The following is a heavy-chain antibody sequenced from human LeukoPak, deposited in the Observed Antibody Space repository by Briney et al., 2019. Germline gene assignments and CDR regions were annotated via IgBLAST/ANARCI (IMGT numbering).Heavy chain of an antibody. J-gene: IGHJ4*02. CDR3: AKWPDYGSGSSLDY. CDR1: GFPYSTYA. D-gene: IGHD3-10*01. Sequence: PGGSLSLLCAASGFPYSTYAMSCVRQAPGRGLVCVSGMGGSDSVAYYANSVKGRFTISRDNSKNTLYLQMNSLRAEDTAVYYCAKWPDYGSGSSLDYWGQGTLVTVSS. V-gene: IGHV3-23*01. CDR2: MGGSDSVA.